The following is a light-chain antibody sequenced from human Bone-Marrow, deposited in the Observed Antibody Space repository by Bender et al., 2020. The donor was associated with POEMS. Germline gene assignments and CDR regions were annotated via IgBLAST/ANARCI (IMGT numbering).Light chain of an antibody. CDR3: SSFTSRSTLV. J-gene: IGLJ3*02. Sequence: QSVLTQPPSASGTPGQRVTISCTGTSSDIGSYNYVSWYQQHPGKAPKLMIYDVSDRPSGVSNRFSGSKSGNTASLTISGLQAEDEADYYCSSFTSRSTLVFGGGTKLTVL. V-gene: IGLV2-14*03. CDR1: SSDIGSYNY. CDR2: DVS.